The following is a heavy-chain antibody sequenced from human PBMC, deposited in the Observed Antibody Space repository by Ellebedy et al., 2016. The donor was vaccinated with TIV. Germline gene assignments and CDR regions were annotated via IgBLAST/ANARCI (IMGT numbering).Heavy chain of an antibody. D-gene: IGHD3-10*01. J-gene: IGHJ4*02. CDR2: IYYSGST. V-gene: IGHV4-59*08. CDR1: GGSISSYY. Sequence: SETLSLTCTVSGGSISSYYWSWIRQPPGKGLEWIAYIYYSGSTNYNPSLQSRVTISLDTSKNQFSLKLSSVTAADTAVYYCARHDPSMVRGVTSYALDYWGQGILVTVST. CDR3: ARHDPSMVRGVTSYALDY.